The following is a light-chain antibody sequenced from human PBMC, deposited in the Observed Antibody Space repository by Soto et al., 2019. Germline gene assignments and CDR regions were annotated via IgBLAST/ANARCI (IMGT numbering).Light chain of an antibody. CDR1: QSVSSTY. CDR2: GAS. J-gene: IGKJ1*01. Sequence: EIVLTQSPGTLSLSPGERATLSCRASQSVSSTYLAWYQQKPGQAPRLLIYGASSRATGIPDRFSGSGSGTDFTLTITRLEPEDFGVFYCQQYGNPRTFGQGTKVEIK. CDR3: QQYGNPRT. V-gene: IGKV3-20*01.